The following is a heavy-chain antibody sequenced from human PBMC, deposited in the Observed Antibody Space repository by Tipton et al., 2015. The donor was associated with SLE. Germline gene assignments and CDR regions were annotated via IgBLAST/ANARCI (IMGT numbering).Heavy chain of an antibody. CDR2: ISYSGST. CDR1: GASISSNIYY. D-gene: IGHD3-22*01. CDR3: VSYDRSGYQFDY. V-gene: IGHV4-39*07. Sequence: TLSLTYTVSGASISSNIYYWGWIRQPPGKGLEWIGSISYSGSTSYNPSLKSRVTIALDTSKNQFSLRLSSVTAADTAVYYCVSYDRSGYQFDYWGQGTLVTVSS. J-gene: IGHJ4*02.